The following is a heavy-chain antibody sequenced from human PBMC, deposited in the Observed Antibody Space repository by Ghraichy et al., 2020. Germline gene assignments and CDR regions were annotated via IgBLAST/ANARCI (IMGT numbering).Heavy chain of an antibody. D-gene: IGHD1-14*01. CDR2: IYYSGST. CDR1: GGSISSYY. CDR3: VARITYDAFDI. J-gene: IGHJ3*02. V-gene: IGHV4-59*01. Sequence: QTLSLTCTVSGGSISSYYWSWIRQPPGKGLEWIGYIYYSGSTNYNPSLKSRVTISVDTSKNQFSLKLSSVTAADTAVYYCVARITYDAFDIWGQGTMVTVSS.